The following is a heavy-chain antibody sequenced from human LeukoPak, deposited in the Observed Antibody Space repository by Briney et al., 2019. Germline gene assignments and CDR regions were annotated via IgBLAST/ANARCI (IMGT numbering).Heavy chain of an antibody. V-gene: IGHV3-15*01. CDR3: TTDGKYSMSGTFWSDP. CDR1: GITFSEAW. J-gene: IGHJ5*02. D-gene: IGHD6-6*01. Sequence: GGSLRLSCAASGITFSEAWTTWVRQVPGKGLEWVGRIKRKTDDVTTDYAAPVKGRFTISRDDSKNTLYLQMNSLKTEDTGLYYCTTDGKYSMSGTFWSDPWGQGTLVTVSA. CDR2: IKRKTDDVTT.